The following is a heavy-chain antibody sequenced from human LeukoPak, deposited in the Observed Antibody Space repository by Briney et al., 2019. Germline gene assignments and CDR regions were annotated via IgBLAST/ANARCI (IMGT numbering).Heavy chain of an antibody. CDR3: AQSGSYAAFDY. V-gene: IGHV3-72*01. Sequence: GGSLRLSCAASGFTFSDHYMDWVRQAAGKGLEWVGRIRNKANSYTTEYAASVKGRFTISRDDPKNSLYLQMNSLKTEDTAVYYCAQSGSYAAFDYWGQGTLVTVSS. CDR2: IRNKANSYTT. J-gene: IGHJ4*02. CDR1: GFTFSDHY. D-gene: IGHD3-16*01.